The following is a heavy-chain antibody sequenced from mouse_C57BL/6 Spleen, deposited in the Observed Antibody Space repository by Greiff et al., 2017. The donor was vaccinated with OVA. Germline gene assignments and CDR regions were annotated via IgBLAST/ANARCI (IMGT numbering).Heavy chain of an antibody. V-gene: IGHV2-2*01. D-gene: IGHD2-1*01. Sequence: VQGVESGPGLVQPSQSLSITCTVSGFSLTSYGVHWVRQSPGKGLEWLGVIWSGGSTDYNEAFISRLSISKDNSKSQVFFKMNSLQADDTAIYYCARNGVYGNYEFAYWGQGTLVTVSA. J-gene: IGHJ3*01. CDR2: IWSGGST. CDR3: ARNGVYGNYEFAY. CDR1: GFSLTSYG.